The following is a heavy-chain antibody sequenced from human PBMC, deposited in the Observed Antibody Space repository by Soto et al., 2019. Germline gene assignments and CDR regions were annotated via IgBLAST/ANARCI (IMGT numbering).Heavy chain of an antibody. CDR3: ARDAVGTGWFDH. V-gene: IGHV4-59*01. J-gene: IGHJ5*02. Sequence: SETLSLTCTVSGGSISSYYWSWIRQPPGKGLEWIGYIYYSGSTNYNPSLKSRVTISVDTSKNQFSLKLSSVTAADTAVYYCARDAVGTGWFDHWGQGTLVTVSS. CDR2: IYYSGST. D-gene: IGHD1-1*01. CDR1: GGSISSYY.